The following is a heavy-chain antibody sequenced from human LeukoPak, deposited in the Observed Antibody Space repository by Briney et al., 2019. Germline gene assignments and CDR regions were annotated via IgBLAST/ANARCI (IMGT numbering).Heavy chain of an antibody. Sequence: PSETLSLTCTVSGASISTSYWYWIPQPPGKGLEWIGYIHYSGDINYNPSLKSRVTISAYTSKNQLSLKLSSVTAADTAVYYCARVGCSGGSCYPDYWGQGTLVTVSS. CDR1: GASISTSY. J-gene: IGHJ4*02. CDR2: IHYSGDI. CDR3: ARVGCSGGSCYPDY. V-gene: IGHV4-59*01. D-gene: IGHD2-15*01.